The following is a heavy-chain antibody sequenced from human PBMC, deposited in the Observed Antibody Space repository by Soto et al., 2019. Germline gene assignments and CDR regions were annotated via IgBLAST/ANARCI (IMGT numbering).Heavy chain of an antibody. D-gene: IGHD5-18*01. CDR2: ISSSGSTI. CDR3: ARDLHSYGGGYYYYGMDV. J-gene: IGHJ6*02. Sequence: GGSLRLSCAASGFTFSSYEVNWVRQAPGKGLEWVSYISSSGSTIYYADSVKGRFTISRDNAKNSLYLQMNSLRAEDTAVYYCARDLHSYGGGYYYYGMDVWGQGTTVTVSS. CDR1: GFTFSSYE. V-gene: IGHV3-48*03.